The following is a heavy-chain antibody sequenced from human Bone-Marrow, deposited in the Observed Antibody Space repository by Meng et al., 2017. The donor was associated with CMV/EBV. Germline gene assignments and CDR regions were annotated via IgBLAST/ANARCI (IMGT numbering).Heavy chain of an antibody. J-gene: IGHJ6*02. Sequence: GESLKISCAASGFTFSSYWMSWVRQAPGKGLEWVANIKQDGSEKYYVDSVKGRFTISRDNAKNSLYLQMNSLRAEDTAVYYCARDGLYGSGDYGIDVWGQGTTVTVSS. CDR2: IKQDGSEK. CDR1: GFTFSSYW. CDR3: ARDGLYGSGDYGIDV. D-gene: IGHD3-10*01. V-gene: IGHV3-7*01.